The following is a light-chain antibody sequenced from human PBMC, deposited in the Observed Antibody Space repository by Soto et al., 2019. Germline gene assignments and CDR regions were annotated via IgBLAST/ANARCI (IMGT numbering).Light chain of an antibody. Sequence: DVQMTQSPSTLSASVGDKVTITCRASQSIRSTWLAWFQQRPGKAPNVLIYKGSTIASRVSSRFSGSGSGTEFTLPISSLQPDDFVTYFCQQYAAQSPWTFGQGTRVE. CDR1: QSIRSTW. CDR2: KGS. J-gene: IGKJ1*01. V-gene: IGKV1-5*03. CDR3: QQYAAQSPWT.